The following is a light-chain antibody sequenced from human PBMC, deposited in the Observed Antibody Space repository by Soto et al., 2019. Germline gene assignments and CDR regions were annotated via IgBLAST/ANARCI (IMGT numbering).Light chain of an antibody. CDR3: HQRSKWPLT. CDR2: GAS. V-gene: IGKV3-15*01. Sequence: EILMTQSPATLSVSPGEGLTLSCRASQSISRTLAWYQQRPGQAPRLLIYGASSRATGVPARFSGSGSGTDFTLTISSLDPEDFAVYYCHQRSKWPLTFGGGTKVDIK. J-gene: IGKJ4*01. CDR1: QSISRT.